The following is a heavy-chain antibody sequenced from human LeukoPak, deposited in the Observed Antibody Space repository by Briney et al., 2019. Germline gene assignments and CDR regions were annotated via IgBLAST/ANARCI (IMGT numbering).Heavy chain of an antibody. CDR1: GFTFSSYA. Sequence: GGSLRLSCAASGFTFSSYAMSWVRQAPGKGLEWVSAISGSGGSTYYADSVKGRFTISRDNSKNTLYLQMSSLRAEDTAVYYCAKFYSSSPFLRYWGQGTLVTVSS. D-gene: IGHD6-6*01. CDR2: ISGSGGST. V-gene: IGHV3-23*01. J-gene: IGHJ4*02. CDR3: AKFYSSSPFLRY.